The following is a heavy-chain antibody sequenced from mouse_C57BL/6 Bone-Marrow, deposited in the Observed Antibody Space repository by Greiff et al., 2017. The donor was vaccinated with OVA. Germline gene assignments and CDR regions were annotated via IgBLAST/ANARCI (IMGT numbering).Heavy chain of an antibody. Sequence: QVQLQQSGAELVRPGASVTLSCKASGYTFTDYEMHWVKQTPVHGLEWIGAIDPETGGTAYNQKFKGKAILTADKSSSTAYMELRSLTSEDSAVYYCTRYSNYWFFGYWYFDVWGTGTTVTVSS. CDR1: GYTFTDYE. CDR3: TRYSNYWFFGYWYFDV. CDR2: IDPETGGT. J-gene: IGHJ1*03. D-gene: IGHD2-5*01. V-gene: IGHV1-15*01.